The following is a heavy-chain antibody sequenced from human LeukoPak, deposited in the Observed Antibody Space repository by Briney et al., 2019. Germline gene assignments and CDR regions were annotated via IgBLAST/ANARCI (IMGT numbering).Heavy chain of an antibody. J-gene: IGHJ5*02. V-gene: IGHV3-53*01. CDR2: IYSGGST. CDR1: GFTVSSNY. Sequence: GGSLRLSCAASGFTVSSNYMSWVRQAPGEGLEWVSVIYSGGSTYYADSVKGRFTISRDNSKNTLYLQMNSLRAEDTAVYYCARRMTTVTTNWFDPWGQGTLVTVSS. CDR3: ARRMTTVTTNWFDP. D-gene: IGHD4-11*01.